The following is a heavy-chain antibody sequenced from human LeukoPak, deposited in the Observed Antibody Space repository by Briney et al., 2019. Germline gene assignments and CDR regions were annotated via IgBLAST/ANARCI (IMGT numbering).Heavy chain of an antibody. V-gene: IGHV3-74*01. D-gene: IGHD3-22*01. CDR3: ARVIKSRDYYDTSDVFDY. J-gene: IGHJ4*02. CDR1: GFTFRTYW. CDR2: INEDGSIT. Sequence: GGSLRLSCAVSGFTFRTYWMHWVRQVPGEGLVWVSRINEDGSITNYADSVKGRFSISRDNAKNTLYLQMNSLRAEDTAVYYCARVIKSRDYYDTSDVFDYWGQGALVTVSS.